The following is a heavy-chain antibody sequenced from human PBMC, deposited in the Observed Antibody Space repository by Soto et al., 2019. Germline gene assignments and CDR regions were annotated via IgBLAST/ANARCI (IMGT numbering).Heavy chain of an antibody. J-gene: IGHJ6*02. V-gene: IGHV4-4*07. CDR1: GGSIGGHY. CDR2: LYSTGSS. CDR3: AREKDYYHNAMDV. Sequence: SETLSLTCTVSGGSIGGHYWTWLRQPAGKGLEWLGRLYSTGSSNYNPFFESRVTMSVDTSKNSFSLRLSSVTAADAAVYFCAREKDYYHNAMDVWGHGTAVTVSS.